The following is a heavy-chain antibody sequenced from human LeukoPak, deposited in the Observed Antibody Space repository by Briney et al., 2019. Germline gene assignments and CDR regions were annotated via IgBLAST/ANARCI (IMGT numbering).Heavy chain of an antibody. V-gene: IGHV3-48*02. CDR1: GFTFSSYS. J-gene: IGHJ3*02. CDR2: ISSAGTAI. Sequence: PGGSLRLSCAASGFTFSSYSMNWVRRAPGKGLEWVSSISSAGTAIYYADSVKGRFTISRDNAKNSLYLEMNSLRDEDTAVYYCARSVIAVAGYDAFDIWGQGTVVTVSS. D-gene: IGHD6-19*01. CDR3: ARSVIAVAGYDAFDI.